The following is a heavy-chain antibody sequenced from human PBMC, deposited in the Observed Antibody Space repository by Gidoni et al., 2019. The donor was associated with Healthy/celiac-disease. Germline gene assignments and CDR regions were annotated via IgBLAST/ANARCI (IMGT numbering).Heavy chain of an antibody. J-gene: IGHJ4*02. D-gene: IGHD4-17*01. CDR2: IYYSGST. CDR1: GGSISSYY. Sequence: QVQLQASGPGLVKPSEPLSLTCTVSGGSISSYYWSWIRQPPGKGLAWIGYIYYSGSTNYNPSLKSRVTISVDTSKNQFSLKLSSVTAADTAVYYCARVGYGDYPYWGQGTLVTVSS. V-gene: IGHV4-59*01. CDR3: ARVGYGDYPY.